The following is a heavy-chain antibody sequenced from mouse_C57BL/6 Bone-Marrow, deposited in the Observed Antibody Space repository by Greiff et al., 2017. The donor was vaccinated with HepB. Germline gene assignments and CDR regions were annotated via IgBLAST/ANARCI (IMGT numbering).Heavy chain of an antibody. D-gene: IGHD1-1*01. CDR2: IRNKANGYTT. Sequence: EVQGVESGGGLVQPGGSLSLSCAASGFTFTDYYMSWVRQPSGKALVWLGFIRNKANGYTTEYSASVKGRFTISRDNSQSILYLQMNALRAEDSATYYCARYTTVVARTYAMDYWGQGTSVTVSS. CDR1: GFTFTDYY. V-gene: IGHV7-3*01. J-gene: IGHJ4*01. CDR3: ARYTTVVARTYAMDY.